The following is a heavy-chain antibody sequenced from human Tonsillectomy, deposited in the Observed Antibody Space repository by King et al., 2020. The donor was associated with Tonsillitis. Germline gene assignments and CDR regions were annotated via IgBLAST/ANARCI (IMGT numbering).Heavy chain of an antibody. CDR1: GYTFTSYD. V-gene: IGHV1-8*01. CDR3: ARGFRFLEWLSDRDFDY. J-gene: IGHJ4*02. CDR2: MNPNSGNT. Sequence: VQLVESGAEVKKPGASVKVSCKASGYTFTSYDINWVRQATGQGLEWMGWMNPNSGNTGYAQKFQGRVTMTRNTSISTAYMELSSLRSEDTAVHYCARGFRFLEWLSDRDFDYWGQGTLVTVSS. D-gene: IGHD3-3*01.